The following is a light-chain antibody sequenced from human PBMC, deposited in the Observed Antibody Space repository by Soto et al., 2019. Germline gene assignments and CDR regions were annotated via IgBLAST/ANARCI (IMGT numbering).Light chain of an antibody. Sequence: DIQMTQSPSSLSASVGDRVTITCPATQSISSYLNWYQQKPGKAPKLLIYAASSLQSGVPSRFSGSGSGTDVTLTFSGMQPEDVVTYYGEPRYSTGRTFRVGTRLEI. V-gene: IGKV1-39*01. CDR2: AAS. CDR3: EPRYSTGRT. CDR1: QSISSY. J-gene: IGKJ5*01.